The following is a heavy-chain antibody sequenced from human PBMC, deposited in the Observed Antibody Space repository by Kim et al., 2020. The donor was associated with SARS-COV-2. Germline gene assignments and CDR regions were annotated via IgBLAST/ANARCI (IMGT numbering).Heavy chain of an antibody. D-gene: IGHD6-13*01. J-gene: IGHJ2*01. CDR1: GFTFSSYA. Sequence: GGSLRLSCAASGFTFSSYAMTWVRQAPGKGLEWVSSISGSGGSIYYADSVKGRFTISRDNSKNRLYLRMNSLRAEDTAVYYCVRLWGWAAAGPRWYFNLWGRGTLVTVSS. V-gene: IGHV3-23*01. CDR2: ISGSGGSI. CDR3: VRLWGWAAAGPRWYFNL.